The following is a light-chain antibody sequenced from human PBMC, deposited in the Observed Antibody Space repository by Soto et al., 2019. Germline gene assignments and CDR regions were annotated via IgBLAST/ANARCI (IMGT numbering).Light chain of an antibody. Sequence: QSALTQPPSVSGAPGQRVTISCTGSISNIGAGYDVHWYQQLPGTAPKLLIYGNSNRPSGVPDRFSGSKSGTSASLAITGLQAEDEADYYCQSYDSSLSGSYVVFGGVTKLTVL. CDR3: QSYDSSLSGSYVV. CDR1: ISNIGAGYD. V-gene: IGLV1-40*01. J-gene: IGLJ2*01. CDR2: GNS.